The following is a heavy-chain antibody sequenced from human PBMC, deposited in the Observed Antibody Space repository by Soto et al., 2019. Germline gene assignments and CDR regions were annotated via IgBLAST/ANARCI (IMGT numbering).Heavy chain of an antibody. CDR1: GFSFTNAW. Sequence: GGSLRLSCAASGFSFTNAWMSWVRQAPGKGLEWVGRIKREADGGTVDYAAPVKGRFTISRDDSKNTLYLQMNSLRTEDTALYYCTRSYDYIWGNYRPLDYWGQGTLVTVSS. D-gene: IGHD3-16*02. CDR2: IKREADGGTV. V-gene: IGHV3-15*01. J-gene: IGHJ4*02. CDR3: TRSYDYIWGNYRPLDY.